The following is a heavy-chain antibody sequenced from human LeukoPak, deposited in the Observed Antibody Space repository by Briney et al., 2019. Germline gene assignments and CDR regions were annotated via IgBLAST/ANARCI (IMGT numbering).Heavy chain of an antibody. CDR2: IYSGGST. V-gene: IGHV3-53*01. CDR1: GFTVSSNY. Sequence: PGGSLRLSCAASGFTVSSNYMSWVRQAPGKGLEGVSVIYSGGSTYYADSVKGRFTISRDNSKNTLYLQMNSLRAEDTAVYYCARGATIFGVAEEYYFDYWGQGTLVTVSS. J-gene: IGHJ4*02. CDR3: ARGATIFGVAEEYYFDY. D-gene: IGHD3-3*01.